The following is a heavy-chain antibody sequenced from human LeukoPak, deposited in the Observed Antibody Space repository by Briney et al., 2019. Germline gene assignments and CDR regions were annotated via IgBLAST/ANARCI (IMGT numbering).Heavy chain of an antibody. CDR3: AVDTAMAKLDY. D-gene: IGHD5-18*01. Sequence: GGSLRLSCAASGLTFSDYYMNWVRQAPGKGLEWVSSISSSSSYIYYADSVKGRLTISRDNAKNSLYLQMNSLRAEDTAVYYCAVDTAMAKLDYWGQGTLVTVSS. V-gene: IGHV3-21*01. CDR2: ISSSSSYI. J-gene: IGHJ4*02. CDR1: GLTFSDYY.